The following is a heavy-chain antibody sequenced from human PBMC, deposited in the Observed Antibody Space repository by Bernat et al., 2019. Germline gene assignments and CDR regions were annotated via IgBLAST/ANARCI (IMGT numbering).Heavy chain of an antibody. CDR1: GFTFSSYW. CDR2: INQDGSEK. CDR3: AGVDY. Sequence: EVQLVESWGGFVQPGGSLRLSCSGSGFTFSSYWINWFRQAPGKGLEWVANINQDGSEKYFVDSVKGRFTISRDNAKNSVYLQMNSLRAEDTALYYCAGVDYWGQGTLVTVSS. V-gene: IGHV3-7*04. J-gene: IGHJ4*02.